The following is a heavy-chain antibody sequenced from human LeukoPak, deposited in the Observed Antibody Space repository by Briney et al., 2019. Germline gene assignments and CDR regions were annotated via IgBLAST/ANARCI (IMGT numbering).Heavy chain of an antibody. D-gene: IGHD6-13*01. CDR2: INIDGSDT. V-gene: IGHV3-74*01. J-gene: IGHJ4*02. Sequence: GGSLRLSCAASGFTFTNYWMHWVRQAPGKGPVWVSRINIDGSDTDYAGSVKGRFTISRDNAKNTLYLQMNSLRTEDTAVFYCTRGPTSGWFPFDYWGQGALVTVSS. CDR1: GFTFTNYW. CDR3: TRGPTSGWFPFDY.